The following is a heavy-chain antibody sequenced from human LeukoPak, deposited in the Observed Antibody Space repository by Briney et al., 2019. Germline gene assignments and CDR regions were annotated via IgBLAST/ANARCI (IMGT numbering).Heavy chain of an antibody. CDR1: GYTFTSYG. J-gene: IGHJ4*02. CDR2: ISAYNGNT. CDR3: ARVNDYVWGSYRYPQFDY. Sequence: ASVKVSCKASGYTFTSYGISWVRQAPGQGLEWKGWISAYNGNTNYAQKLQGRVTMTTDTSTSTAYMELRSLRSDDTAVYYCARVNDYVWGSYRYPQFDYWGQGTLVTVSS. V-gene: IGHV1-18*04. D-gene: IGHD3-16*02.